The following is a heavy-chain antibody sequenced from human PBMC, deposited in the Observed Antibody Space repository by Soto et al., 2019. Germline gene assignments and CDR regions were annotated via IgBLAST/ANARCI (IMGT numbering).Heavy chain of an antibody. Sequence: QVQLVQSGAEVKKPGASVKVSCKASGYTFTSYGINWVRQAPGQGREWMGWISAYNGNTHYAQKGQGRVNMTTDTSPSTAHMELGSLRSDDTAVYYCARVQSGYDFAYWGQGTLVTVSS. CDR1: GYTFTSYG. CDR2: ISAYNGNT. J-gene: IGHJ4*02. CDR3: ARVQSGYDFAY. D-gene: IGHD5-12*01. V-gene: IGHV1-18*01.